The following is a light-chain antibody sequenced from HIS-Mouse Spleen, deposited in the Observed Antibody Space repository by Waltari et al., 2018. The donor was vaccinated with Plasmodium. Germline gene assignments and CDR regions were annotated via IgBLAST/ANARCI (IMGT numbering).Light chain of an antibody. CDR3: QAWDSSTVV. Sequence: SYELTQPPSVSVSPGQTASITCSGDKLGDKYACWYQQKPCQSPVLVIYQDSKRPSGIPERFSGSHAGNTATLTISGTQAMDEADYYCQAWDSSTVVFGGGTKLTVL. J-gene: IGLJ2*01. CDR1: KLGDKY. CDR2: QDS. V-gene: IGLV3-1*01.